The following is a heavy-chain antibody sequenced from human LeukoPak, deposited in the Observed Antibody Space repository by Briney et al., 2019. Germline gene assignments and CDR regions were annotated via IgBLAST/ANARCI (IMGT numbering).Heavy chain of an antibody. Sequence: ASVKVSCKVSGYTLTELSMHWVRQAPGKGLEWMGGFDPEDGETIYAQKFQGGVTMTEDTSTDTAYMELSSLRSEDTAVYYCASLSSGWYERNYWGQGTLVTVSS. CDR3: ASLSSGWYERNY. J-gene: IGHJ4*02. CDR2: FDPEDGET. D-gene: IGHD6-19*01. CDR1: GYTLTELS. V-gene: IGHV1-24*01.